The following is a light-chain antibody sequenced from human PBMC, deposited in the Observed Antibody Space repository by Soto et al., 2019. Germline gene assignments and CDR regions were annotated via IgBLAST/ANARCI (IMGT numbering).Light chain of an antibody. CDR2: AAS. V-gene: IGKV1-39*01. CDR1: QSVARF. Sequence: DIQMTQSPSSLPASVGDRVTITCRASQSVARFLNWYQQRPGKAPKLLIFAASTLQSGVPSRFSGSGSGTHFTLTINSLQPEDFATYYCQQNYSPPPVTFGQGTRLEIK. J-gene: IGKJ5*01. CDR3: QQNYSPPPVT.